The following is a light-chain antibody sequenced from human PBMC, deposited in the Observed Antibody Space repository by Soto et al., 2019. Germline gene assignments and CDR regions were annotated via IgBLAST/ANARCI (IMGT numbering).Light chain of an antibody. J-gene: IGKJ3*01. CDR1: QGIRNF. V-gene: IGKV1-27*01. CDR2: AAS. CDR3: QKYSSVPV. Sequence: DIQMTQSPTSLSASVGDRVTITCRASQGIRNFVAWYQQKPGKAPKLLIYAASTLQSGVPSRFSGSGSGTDFTLTINSLQHEDVATYSCQKYSSVPVFGPWTKVEIK.